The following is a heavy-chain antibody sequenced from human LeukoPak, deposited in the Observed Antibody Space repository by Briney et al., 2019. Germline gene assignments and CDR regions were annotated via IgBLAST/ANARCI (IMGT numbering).Heavy chain of an antibody. V-gene: IGHV4-59*01. Sequence: PSETLSLTCTVSGGSISSYYWSWIRQPPGKGLEWIGYIYYSGSTNYIPSLKSRVTISVDTSKNQFSLKLSSVTAADTAVYYCGYCSGGSLYYGMDVWGQGTTVTVSS. CDR1: GGSISSYY. CDR2: IYYSGST. D-gene: IGHD2-15*01. J-gene: IGHJ6*02. CDR3: GYCSGGSLYYGMDV.